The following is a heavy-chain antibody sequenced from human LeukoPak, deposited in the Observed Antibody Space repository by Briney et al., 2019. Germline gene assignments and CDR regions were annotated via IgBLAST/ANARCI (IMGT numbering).Heavy chain of an antibody. Sequence: PGGSLRLSCAASGFTFSTYAMHWVRQAPGKGLEWVAVISYDGSNKYYADSVKGRFTISRDNSKNTLYLQMNSLRAEDTAVYYCAREPLGYCSITTCYHEYYFDYWGQGTLVTVSS. D-gene: IGHD2-2*01. J-gene: IGHJ4*02. V-gene: IGHV3-30-3*01. CDR1: GFTFSTYA. CDR2: ISYDGSNK. CDR3: AREPLGYCSITTCYHEYYFDY.